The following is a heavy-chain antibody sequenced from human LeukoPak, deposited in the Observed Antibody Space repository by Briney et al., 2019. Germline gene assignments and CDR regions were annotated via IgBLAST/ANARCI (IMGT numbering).Heavy chain of an antibody. CDR3: ASEGSSSLGLDY. J-gene: IGHJ4*02. CDR2: IGTGGDT. V-gene: IGHV3-13*04. D-gene: IGHD6-13*01. Sequence: PGGSLRLSCAASGFTFSSYDIHWVRQGTGKGLEWVSAIGTGGDTHYAGSVKGRFTISRENAKNSLYLQMNSLRAGDTAVYYCASEGSSSLGLDYWGQGTLVTVSS. CDR1: GFTFSSYD.